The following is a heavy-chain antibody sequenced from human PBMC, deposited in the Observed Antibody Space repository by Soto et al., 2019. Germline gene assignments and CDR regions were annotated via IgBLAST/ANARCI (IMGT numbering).Heavy chain of an antibody. D-gene: IGHD6-19*01. CDR3: ARAARGAVGLYIPVAYYYFDY. Sequence: KPGGSLRLSCAASGFTFSDYYMSWIRQAPGKGLEWVSYISSSGSTIYYADSVKGRFTISRDNAKNSLYLQMNSLRAEDTAVYYCARAARGAVGLYIPVAYYYFDYWGQGALVTVSS. CDR1: GFTFSDYY. CDR2: ISSSGSTI. J-gene: IGHJ4*02. V-gene: IGHV3-11*01.